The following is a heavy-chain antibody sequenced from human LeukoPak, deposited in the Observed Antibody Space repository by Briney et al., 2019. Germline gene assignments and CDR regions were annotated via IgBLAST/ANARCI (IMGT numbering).Heavy chain of an antibody. CDR1: GFTFSNYW. V-gene: IGHV3-74*01. D-gene: IGHD3-10*01. CDR3: GRDPFGSGSF. J-gene: IGHJ4*02. CDR2: IKTDGSST. Sequence: GGSLRLSCAASGFTFSNYWMHWVRQAPGKGLVWVSRIKTDGSSTSYADAVKGRFTISRDNAKNTVYLQMNSLGSEDTAVHYCGRDPFGSGSFWGQGALVSVSS.